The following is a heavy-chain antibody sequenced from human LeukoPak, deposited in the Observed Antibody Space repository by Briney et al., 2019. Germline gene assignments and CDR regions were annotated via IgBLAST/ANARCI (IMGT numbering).Heavy chain of an antibody. Sequence: SETLSLTCTVSGGSISSGDYYWRWIRQPPGTGLEWIGYIYYSGSTYYNPSPKSRVTISVDTSKNQFSLKLSSVTAADTAVYYCARIRMITFGGVIDYWGQGTLVTVSS. D-gene: IGHD3-16*01. J-gene: IGHJ4*02. CDR1: GGSISSGDYY. CDR3: ARIRMITFGGVIDY. CDR2: IYYSGST. V-gene: IGHV4-30-4*08.